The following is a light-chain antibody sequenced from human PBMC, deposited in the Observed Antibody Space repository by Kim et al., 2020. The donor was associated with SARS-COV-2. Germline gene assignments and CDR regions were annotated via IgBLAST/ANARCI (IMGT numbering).Light chain of an antibody. Sequence: DIQMTQSPSSLSASVGDRVTVTCRASQNINNHLGWYQQKSGKAPKLLIYGASSLQSGVPSRFSGTGSGTDFTLTIISLQPEDFATYYCQQTHSVPLTFGGGTKLEIK. CDR3: QQTHSVPLT. V-gene: IGKV1-39*01. CDR1: QNINNH. CDR2: GAS. J-gene: IGKJ4*01.